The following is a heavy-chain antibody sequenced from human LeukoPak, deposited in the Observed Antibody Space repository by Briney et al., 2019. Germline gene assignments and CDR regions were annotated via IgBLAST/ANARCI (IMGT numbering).Heavy chain of an antibody. CDR1: GASFSSYY. CDR3: ASQNYYGVGSARGWYDS. CDR2: ITASGDT. J-gene: IGHJ5*01. Sequence: SETLSLICTVSGASFSSYYWNWIRQSPGKGLEWIGYITASGDTYYNPSLTSRISLSLDTSKNYLSLKMKSVTAADTAVYYCASQNYYGVGSARGWYDSWGQGTLVTVSS. D-gene: IGHD2-21*01. V-gene: IGHV4-4*09.